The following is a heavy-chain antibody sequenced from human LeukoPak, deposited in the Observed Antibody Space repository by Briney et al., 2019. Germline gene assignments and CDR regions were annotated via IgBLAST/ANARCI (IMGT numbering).Heavy chain of an antibody. CDR1: GYTFTNSY. CDR2: INPDGGNT. V-gene: IGHV1-46*01. J-gene: IGHJ4*02. Sequence: ASVKVSCKASGYTFTNSYIHWVRQAPGQVLEWMGLINPDGGNTNYAQNFQGRVTLTRDTSTSTAYMELSSLRSEDTAVYYCARGFGYYDYVWGSYRYSRFDYWGQGTLVPVSS. D-gene: IGHD3-16*02. CDR3: ARGFGYYDYVWGSYRYSRFDY.